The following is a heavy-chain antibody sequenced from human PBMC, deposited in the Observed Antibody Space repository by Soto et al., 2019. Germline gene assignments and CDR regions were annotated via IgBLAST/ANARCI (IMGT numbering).Heavy chain of an antibody. J-gene: IGHJ3*02. Sequence: EVQLVESGGGLVQPGGSLRLSCAASGFTFSSYSMNWVRQAPGKGLEWVSYISSSSTIYYADSVKGRFTISRDNAKNSLYLQMNSLRAEDTAVYYCARDQLGAFDIWGQGTMVTVSS. CDR3: ARDQLGAFDI. CDR1: GFTFSSYS. D-gene: IGHD3-16*01. CDR2: ISSSSTI. V-gene: IGHV3-48*01.